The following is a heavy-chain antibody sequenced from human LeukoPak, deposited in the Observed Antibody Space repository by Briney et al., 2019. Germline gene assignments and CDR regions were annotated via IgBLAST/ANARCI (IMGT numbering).Heavy chain of an antibody. Sequence: GGSLRLSCVAPGFVFSRHWMTWIRQAPGKGLEWVAHVNQDGTEKYYMDSVKGRFTVSRDNADNSLSLQMTGLRGDDTAVYFCAREDCQMTGCTDRNAVDLWGQGTKVTVSS. CDR3: AREDCQMTGCTDRNAVDL. V-gene: IGHV3-7*01. CDR1: GFVFSRHW. D-gene: IGHD2-8*01. J-gene: IGHJ3*01. CDR2: VNQDGTEK.